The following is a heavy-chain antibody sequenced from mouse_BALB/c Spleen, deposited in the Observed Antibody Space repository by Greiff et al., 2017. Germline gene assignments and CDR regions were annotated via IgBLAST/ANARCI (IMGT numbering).Heavy chain of an antibody. CDR1: GFTFSSYA. V-gene: IGHV5-9-3*01. CDR2: ISSGGSYT. D-gene: IGHD2-13*01. J-gene: IGHJ2*01. CDR3: ARQGDYYFDY. Sequence: EVKLMQSGAGLVKPGGSLKLSCAASGFTFSSYAMSWVRQTPEQRLEWVATISSGGSYTYYPDSVKGRSTISRDNAKNTLYLQMSSLRSEDTAMYYDARQGDYYFDYWGQGTTLTVSS.